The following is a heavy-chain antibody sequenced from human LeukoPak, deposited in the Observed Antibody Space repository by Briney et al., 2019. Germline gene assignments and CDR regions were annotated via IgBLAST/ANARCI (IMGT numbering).Heavy chain of an antibody. J-gene: IGHJ4*02. Sequence: PSETLSLTCTVSGGSISSGDYNWSWIRQPPGKGLEWIGYIYYGETTFYTPSLRSRIAILADTSKNQFSLTLFSVTPADTAVYYCARSELLKSWYFDYWGQGTLVTVSS. V-gene: IGHV4-30-4*08. CDR2: IYYGETT. CDR3: ARSELLKSWYFDY. CDR1: GGSISSGDYN. D-gene: IGHD1-14*01.